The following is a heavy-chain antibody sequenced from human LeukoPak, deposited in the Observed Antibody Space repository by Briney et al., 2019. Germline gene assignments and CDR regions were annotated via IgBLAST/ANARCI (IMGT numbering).Heavy chain of an antibody. Sequence: PSETLSLTCTVSGYSISSGYYWGWIRQPPGKGLEWIGSIYHSGSTYYNPSLKSRVTISVDTSKNQFSLKLSSVTAADTAVYYCAREHSYGRGDFDYWGQGTLVTVSS. CDR1: GYSISSGYY. CDR2: IYHSGST. D-gene: IGHD5-18*01. CDR3: AREHSYGRGDFDY. J-gene: IGHJ4*02. V-gene: IGHV4-38-2*02.